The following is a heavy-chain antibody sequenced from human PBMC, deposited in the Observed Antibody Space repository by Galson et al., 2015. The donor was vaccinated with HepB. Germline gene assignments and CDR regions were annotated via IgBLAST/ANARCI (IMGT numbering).Heavy chain of an antibody. Sequence: SLRLSCAASGFTFSSYAMSWVRQAPGKGLEWVSAISGSGGSTYYADSVKGRFTISRDNSKNTLYLQMNSLKASDTAMYYCARQTRGLAAAGNLYGMDVWGQGTTVTVSS. V-gene: IGHV3-23*01. CDR1: GFTFSSYA. J-gene: IGHJ6*02. D-gene: IGHD6-13*01. CDR3: ARQTRGLAAAGNLYGMDV. CDR2: ISGSGGST.